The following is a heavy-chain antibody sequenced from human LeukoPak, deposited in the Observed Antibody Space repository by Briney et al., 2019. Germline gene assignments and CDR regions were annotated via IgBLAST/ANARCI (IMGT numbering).Heavy chain of an antibody. CDR2: ISYDGSNK. Sequence: GGSLRLSCAASGFTFSSYGMHWVRQAPGKGLEWLAVISYDGSNKYYADSVKGRFTISRDNSKNTLYLQMNSLRAEDTAVYYCAKDSGDYGIVDYWGQGTLVTVSS. CDR3: AKDSGDYGIVDY. CDR1: GFTFSSYG. D-gene: IGHD4-17*01. V-gene: IGHV3-30*18. J-gene: IGHJ4*02.